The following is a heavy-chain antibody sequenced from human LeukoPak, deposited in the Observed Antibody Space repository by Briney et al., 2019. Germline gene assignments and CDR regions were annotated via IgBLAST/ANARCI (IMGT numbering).Heavy chain of an antibody. CDR2: ISSSSSTM. D-gene: IGHD3-10*01. Sequence: GGSLRLSCAASGFTFSSYSMNWVRQAPGKGLEWVSYISSSSSTMYYADSVKGRFTISRDNAKNSLYLQMNSLRAEDTAVYYCARVRAGSYGMDVWGQGTTVTVSS. J-gene: IGHJ6*02. CDR1: GFTFSSYS. V-gene: IGHV3-48*04. CDR3: ARVRAGSYGMDV.